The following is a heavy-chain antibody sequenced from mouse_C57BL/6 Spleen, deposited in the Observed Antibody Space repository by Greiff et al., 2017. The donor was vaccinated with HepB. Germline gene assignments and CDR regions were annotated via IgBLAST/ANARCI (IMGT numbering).Heavy chain of an antibody. D-gene: IGHD2-4*01. V-gene: IGHV1-82*01. CDR2: IYPGDGDT. J-gene: IGHJ1*03. CDR3: ARSYYDYDGYFDV. CDR1: GYAFSSSW. Sequence: QVQLKESGPELVKPGASVKISCKASGYAFSSSWMNWVKQRPGKGLEWIGRIYPGDGDTNYNGKFKGKATLTADKSSSTAYMQLSSLTSEDSAVYCCARSYYDYDGYFDVWGTGTTVTVSS.